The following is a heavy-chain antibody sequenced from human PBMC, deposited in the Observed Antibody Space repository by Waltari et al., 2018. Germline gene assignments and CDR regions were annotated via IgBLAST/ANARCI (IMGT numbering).Heavy chain of an antibody. V-gene: IGHV3-74*01. CDR1: GFPFSSHW. J-gene: IGHJ4*02. CDR3: VRDSSGTY. CDR2: INSDGSST. D-gene: IGHD3-22*01. Sequence: EVQLLESGGGLVQPGGSLSLSCAASGFPFSSHWMYWVRQTPGKGLVWVSGINSDGSSTSYADSVKGRVTISRDNAKNTLYLQMNSLRAEDTAVYYCVRDSSGTYWGQGTQVTVSS.